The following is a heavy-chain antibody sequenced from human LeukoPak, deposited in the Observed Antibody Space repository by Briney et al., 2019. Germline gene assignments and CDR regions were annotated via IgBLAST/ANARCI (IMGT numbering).Heavy chain of an antibody. J-gene: IGHJ4*02. CDR2: VDPEDGET. D-gene: IGHD3-22*01. Sequence: ASVKVSCKASGYTSTDYYMHWVQQAPGKGLEWMGRVDPEDGETIYAEKFQGRVTITADTSTDTTYMELSSLRSEDTAVYYCATGYYDSSGPFFDYWGQGTLVTVSS. V-gene: IGHV1-69-2*01. CDR1: GYTSTDYY. CDR3: ATGYYDSSGPFFDY.